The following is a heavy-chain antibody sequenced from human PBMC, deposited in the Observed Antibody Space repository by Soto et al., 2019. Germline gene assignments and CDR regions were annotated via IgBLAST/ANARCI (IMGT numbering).Heavy chain of an antibody. Sequence: EVQVLESGGGLVQPGGSLTLTCAASGFTFRSYAMSWVRQAPGKGLEWVSTISGSGGSTYYEDSVKGRFTITRHNSKNTVHLQMNSRRADDTAVYYCARSPRGSGSNWFDPWGQGTLVTVAS. V-gene: IGHV3-23*01. CDR2: ISGSGGST. D-gene: IGHD3-3*01. J-gene: IGHJ5*02. CDR3: ARSPRGSGSNWFDP. CDR1: GFTFRSYA.